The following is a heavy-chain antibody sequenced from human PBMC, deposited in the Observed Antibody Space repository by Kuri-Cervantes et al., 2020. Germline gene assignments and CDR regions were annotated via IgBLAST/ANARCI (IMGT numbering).Heavy chain of an antibody. CDR1: GYSFTSYW. CDR3: ARERRASSSLPYDAFDI. CDR2: IWYDGSNK. D-gene: IGHD6-13*01. J-gene: IGHJ3*02. Sequence: GESLKISCKGSGYSFTSYWIGWVRQAPGKGLEWVAVIWYDGSNKYYADSVKGRFTISRDNSKNTLYLQMNSLRAEDTAVYYCARERRASSSLPYDAFDIWGQGTMVTVSS. V-gene: IGHV3-33*01.